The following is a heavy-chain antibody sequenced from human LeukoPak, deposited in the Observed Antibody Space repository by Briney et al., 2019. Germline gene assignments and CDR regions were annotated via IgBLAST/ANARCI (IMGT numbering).Heavy chain of an antibody. CDR3: ARGKWGRDRPFDY. Sequence: ASVKVSCKASGYTFTSYYMHWVRQATGQGLEWMGWMNPNSGNTGYAQKFQGRVTMTRNTSISTAYMELSSLRSEDTAVYYCARGKWGRDRPFDYWGQGTLVTVSS. D-gene: IGHD7-27*01. J-gene: IGHJ4*02. CDR1: GYTFTSYY. V-gene: IGHV1-8*02. CDR2: MNPNSGNT.